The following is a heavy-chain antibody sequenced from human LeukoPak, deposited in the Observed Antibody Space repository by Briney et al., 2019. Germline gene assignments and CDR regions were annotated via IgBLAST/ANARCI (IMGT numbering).Heavy chain of an antibody. CDR3: ARRAGAYSHPYDY. CDR1: EFSVGSNY. D-gene: IGHD4/OR15-4a*01. J-gene: IGHJ4*02. V-gene: IGHV3-66*04. Sequence: GGSLRLSCAASEFSVGSNYMTWVRQAPGKGLEWVSLIYSGGSTYYADSMKGRFTISRDNSKNTLYLQMNSLRAEDTAVYYCARRAGAYSHPYDYWGQGTLVTVSS. CDR2: IYSGGST.